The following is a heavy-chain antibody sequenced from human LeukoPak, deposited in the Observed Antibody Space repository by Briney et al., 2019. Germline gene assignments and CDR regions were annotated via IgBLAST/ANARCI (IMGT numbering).Heavy chain of an antibody. Sequence: ASETLSLTCTVSGGSISSYYWSWIRQPAGKGLEWIGRIYTSGSTNYSPSLKSGVTMSVDTSRNQFSLKLSSVTAADTAVYYCARGTSSGVAPYYYYYYLDVWGKGTTVTVSS. V-gene: IGHV4-4*07. CDR2: IYTSGST. D-gene: IGHD3-10*01. CDR3: ARGTSSGVAPYYYYYYLDV. CDR1: GGSISSYY. J-gene: IGHJ6*03.